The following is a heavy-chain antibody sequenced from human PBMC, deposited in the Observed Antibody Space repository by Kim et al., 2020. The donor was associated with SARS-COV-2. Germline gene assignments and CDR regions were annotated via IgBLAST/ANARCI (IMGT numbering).Heavy chain of an antibody. CDR2: IWYDGSNK. CDR1: GFTFSSYG. J-gene: IGHJ6*02. Sequence: GGSLRLSCAASGFTFSSYGMHWVRQAPGKGLEWVAVIWYDGSNKYYADSVKGRFTISRDDSKNTLYLQMNSLRAEDTAVYYCARAPLGCYTPDVVECGMDDWGQGTTVTVSS. V-gene: IGHV3-33*08. D-gene: IGHD2-2*02. CDR3: ARAPLGCYTPDVVECGMDD.